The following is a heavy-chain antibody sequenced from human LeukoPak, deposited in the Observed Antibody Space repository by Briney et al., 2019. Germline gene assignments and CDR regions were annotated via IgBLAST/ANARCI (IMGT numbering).Heavy chain of an antibody. V-gene: IGHV3-23*01. D-gene: IGHD1-26*01. J-gene: IGHJ4*02. CDR3: AKGYRGNYDY. CDR2: ISDRRGDT. CDR1: GFTFSSYA. Sequence: GGPLRLSCAASGFTFSSYAMTWVRQAPGKGLEWVSAISDRRGDTYYGDSVKGRFTISRDNSKNTLYLQMNSLRAEDTAVYYCAKGYRGNYDYWGQGTLVTVSS.